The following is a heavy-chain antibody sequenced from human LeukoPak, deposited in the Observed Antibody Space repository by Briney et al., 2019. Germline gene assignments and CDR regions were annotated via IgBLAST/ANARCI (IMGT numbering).Heavy chain of an antibody. V-gene: IGHV3-48*04. CDR3: ARGLGTTDISTHCFDP. J-gene: IGHJ5*02. Sequence: RPGGSLRLSCEASGFSISGQSMNWIRQAPGEALEWVSYIRSTGTITYYADSVKGRFTISRDNARNSLYLQMDSLRAEDTAVYYCARGLGTTDISTHCFDPWGRGTLVTVSS. D-gene: IGHD7-27*01. CDR1: GFSISGQS. CDR2: IRSTGTIT.